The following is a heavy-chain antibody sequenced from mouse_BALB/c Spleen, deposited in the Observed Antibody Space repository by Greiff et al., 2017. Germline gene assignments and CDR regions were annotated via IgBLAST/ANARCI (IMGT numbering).Heavy chain of an antibody. CDR1: GYTFTDYN. V-gene: IGHV1S29*02. Sequence: VHLVESGPELVKPGASVKISCKASGYTFTDYNMHWVKQSHGKSLEWIGYIYPYNGGTGYNQKFKSKATLTVDNSSSTAYMELRSLTSEDSAVYYCARSEGTGSPLAYWGQGTLVTVSA. J-gene: IGHJ3*01. D-gene: IGHD4-1*01. CDR3: ARSEGTGSPLAY. CDR2: IYPYNGGT.